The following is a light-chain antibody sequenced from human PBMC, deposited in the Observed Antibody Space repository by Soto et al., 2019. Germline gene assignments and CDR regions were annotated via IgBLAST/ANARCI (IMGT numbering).Light chain of an antibody. CDR3: QQYGSSPWT. J-gene: IGKJ1*01. Sequence: EVVLTRSPVTLSLSPGERATLSCRASQRFRGLLAWYQQKPGQPPRLLINDAYNRATGIPPRFSGSGPGTDFTLTISRLEPEDFAVYSCQQYGSSPWTFGQGPRWRS. CDR2: DAY. V-gene: IGKV3-20*01. CDR1: QRFRGL.